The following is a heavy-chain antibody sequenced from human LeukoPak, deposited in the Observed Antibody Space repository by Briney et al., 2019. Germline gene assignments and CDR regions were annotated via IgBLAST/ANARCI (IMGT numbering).Heavy chain of an antibody. CDR3: TTDQYYDFWGGSTQPPY. V-gene: IGHV3-15*01. J-gene: IGHJ4*02. Sequence: GGSLRLSCAASGFTFSNAWMSWVRQAPGKGLEWVGRIKSKTDGGTTDYAAPVRGRFTISRDDSKNTLYLQMNSLKTEDTAVYYCTTDQYYDFWGGSTQPPYWGQGTLVTVSS. D-gene: IGHD3-3*01. CDR2: IKSKTDGGTT. CDR1: GFTFSNAW.